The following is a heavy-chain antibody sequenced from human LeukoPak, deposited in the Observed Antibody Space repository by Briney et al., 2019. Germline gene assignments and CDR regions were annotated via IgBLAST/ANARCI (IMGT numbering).Heavy chain of an antibody. J-gene: IGHJ5*02. CDR1: GGSFSGYY. D-gene: IGHD6-19*01. CDR2: SNHSGST. Sequence: SETLSLTCAVYGGSFSGYYWSWIRQPPGKGLEWIGESNHSGSTNYNPSLKSRVTISVDTSKNQFSLKLGSVTAADTAVYYCAGGIPVWLGNWFDPWGQGTLVTVSS. CDR3: AGGIPVWLGNWFDP. V-gene: IGHV4-34*01.